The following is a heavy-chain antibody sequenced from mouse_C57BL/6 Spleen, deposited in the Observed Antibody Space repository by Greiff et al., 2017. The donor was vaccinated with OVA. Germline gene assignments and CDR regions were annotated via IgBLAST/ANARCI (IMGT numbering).Heavy chain of an antibody. CDR3: ARPYYGNYGDFDY. CDR1: GYSFTGYY. J-gene: IGHJ2*01. CDR2: INPSTGGT. Sequence: VQLQQSGPELVKPGASVKISCKASGYSFTGYYMNWVKQSPEQSLEWIGEINPSTGGTTYNQKFKAKATLTVDKSSSTAYMQLKSLTSEDSAVYYCARPYYGNYGDFDYWGQGTTLTVSS. V-gene: IGHV1-42*01. D-gene: IGHD2-10*01.